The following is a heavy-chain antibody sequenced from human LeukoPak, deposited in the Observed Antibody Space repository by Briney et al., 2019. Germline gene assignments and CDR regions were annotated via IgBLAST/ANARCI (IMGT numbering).Heavy chain of an antibody. CDR3: AREVHGDYGRSFDY. J-gene: IGHJ4*02. Sequence: SVKVSCKASGGTFSSYAISWVRQAPGQGLEWMGGIIPIFGTANYAQKFQGRVTITADESTSTAYMELSSLRSEDTAVYYCAREVHGDYGRSFDYWGQGTLVTVSS. V-gene: IGHV1-69*01. CDR1: GGTFSSYA. D-gene: IGHD4-17*01. CDR2: IIPIFGTA.